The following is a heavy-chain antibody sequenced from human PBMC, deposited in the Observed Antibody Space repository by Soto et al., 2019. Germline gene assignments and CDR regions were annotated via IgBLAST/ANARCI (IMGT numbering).Heavy chain of an antibody. J-gene: IGHJ4*02. Sequence: KFQGRVTMTTDTSTTTSYMELRSLTSDDTAVYFCARDWRGAEGFDLWGQGTLVTVSS. V-gene: IGHV1-18*01. D-gene: IGHD3-3*01. CDR3: ARDWRGAEGFDL.